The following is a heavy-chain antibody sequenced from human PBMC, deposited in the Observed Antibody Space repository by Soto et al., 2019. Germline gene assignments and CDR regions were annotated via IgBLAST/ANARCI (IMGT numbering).Heavy chain of an antibody. CDR1: GFTFGNYA. CDR2: ISANGRNA. J-gene: IGHJ4*02. V-gene: IGHV3-23*01. Sequence: PWGSLRLSCAASGFTFGNYAISLIGQAPCKWGEWLSSISANGRNAYYADSVKGRFTISRDRSKNTLYLQLDSLRVEDTAIYFCAKDLSSLGWLALGAPFDSWGQGTLVTVSS. CDR3: AKDLSSLGWLALGAPFDS. D-gene: IGHD3-22*01.